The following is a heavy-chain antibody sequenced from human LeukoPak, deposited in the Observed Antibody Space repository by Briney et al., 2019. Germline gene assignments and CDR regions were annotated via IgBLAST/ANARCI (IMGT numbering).Heavy chain of an antibody. CDR3: ARDQVGDPSPYCGGDCELDAFDI. D-gene: IGHD2-21*02. V-gene: IGHV4-39*07. J-gene: IGHJ3*02. Sequence: SETLSLTCTVSGDSISSSSSYWGWIRQPPGEGLEWLGSIYHSGSTYYNPSLKSRVTISVDTSKNQFSLQLNSVTPEDTAVYFCARDQVGDPSPYCGGDCELDAFDIWGQGTMVTVSS. CDR1: GDSISSSSSY. CDR2: IYHSGST.